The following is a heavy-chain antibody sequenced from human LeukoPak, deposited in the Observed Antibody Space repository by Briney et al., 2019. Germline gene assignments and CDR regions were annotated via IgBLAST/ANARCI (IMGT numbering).Heavy chain of an antibody. V-gene: IGHV3-66*01. CDR1: GFTVSSNY. CDR3: ARGYHSSV. Sequence: PGGSLRLSCAASGFTVSSNYMSWVRQAPGKGLEWVSIIYSGGTTYYADSVKGRFTISRDNSKNTLYLKMNSLRAEDTAVYYCARGYHSSVWGQGTLVTVSS. CDR2: IYSGGTT. D-gene: IGHD3-22*01. J-gene: IGHJ4*02.